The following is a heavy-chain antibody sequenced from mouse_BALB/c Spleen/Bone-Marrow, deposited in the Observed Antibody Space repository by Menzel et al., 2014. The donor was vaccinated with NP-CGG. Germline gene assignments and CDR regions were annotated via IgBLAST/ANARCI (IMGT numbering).Heavy chain of an antibody. CDR1: GYSITSDYA. CDR3: ARGGYDDAVDY. Sequence: EVKLVESGPGLVKPSQSLSLTCTVTGYSITSDYAWNWIRQFPGNKLEWMGYISYSGSTSYNPSLKSRISITRDTSKNQFFLQLNSVTSEDTAPYYCARGGYDDAVDYWGQGTSVTVSS. V-gene: IGHV3-2*02. CDR2: ISYSGST. J-gene: IGHJ4*01. D-gene: IGHD2-14*01.